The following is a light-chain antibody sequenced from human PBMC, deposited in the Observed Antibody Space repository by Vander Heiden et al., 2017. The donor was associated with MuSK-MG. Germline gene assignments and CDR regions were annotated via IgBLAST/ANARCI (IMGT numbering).Light chain of an antibody. J-gene: IGKJ2*01. CDR2: WAS. Sequence: DIVMTRYPDSLAVSLGERATINCKSSQSVLYSSNNRNYLAWYQQRPGQPPKLLIYWASTRESGVPDRFNGSGSGTDFTLTISSLQAEDAAVYYCQQDYSYPYTFGQGTRMESK. CDR3: QQDYSYPYT. V-gene: IGKV4-1*01. CDR1: QSVLYSSNNRNY.